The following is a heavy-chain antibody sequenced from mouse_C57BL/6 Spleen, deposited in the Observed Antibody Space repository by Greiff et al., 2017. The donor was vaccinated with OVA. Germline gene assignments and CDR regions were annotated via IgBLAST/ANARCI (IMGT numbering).Heavy chain of an antibody. CDR3: ARDSEYAMDY. CDR2: INYDGSST. J-gene: IGHJ4*01. V-gene: IGHV5-16*01. CDR1: GFTFSDYY. Sequence: EVKLMESEGGLVQPGRSMKLSCTASGFTFSDYYMAWVRQVPEKGLEWVANINYDGSSTYYLDSLKSRFIISRDNAKNILYLQMSSLKSEDTATYYCARDSEYAMDYWGQGTSVTVSS.